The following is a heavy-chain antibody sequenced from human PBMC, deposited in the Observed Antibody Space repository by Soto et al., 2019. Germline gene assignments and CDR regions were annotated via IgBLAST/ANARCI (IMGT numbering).Heavy chain of an antibody. D-gene: IGHD2-8*01. J-gene: IGHJ5*02. CDR1: GGSISSGDYY. CDR3: ARVREGYCTNGVCYSVDP. CDR2: IYYSGST. V-gene: IGHV4-30-4*01. Sequence: SETLSLTCTVSGGSISSGDYYWSWIRQPPGKGLEWIGYIYYSGSTYYNPSLESRVTISVDTSKNQFSLKLSSVTAADTAVYYCARVREGYCTNGVCYSVDPWGQGTLVTVSS.